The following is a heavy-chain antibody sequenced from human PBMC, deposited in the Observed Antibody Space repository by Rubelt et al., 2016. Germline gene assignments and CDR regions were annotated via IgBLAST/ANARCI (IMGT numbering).Heavy chain of an antibody. V-gene: IGHV4-39*01. CDR3: ARQAGGIVVALRWFDP. Sequence: QLQLQESGPGLVKPSETLSLTCTVSGGSISSSSYYWGWIRQPPGKGLAWIGSIYYSGSTYYNPSLKSRVTISVDTSKNQFSRKLSSGTAADTAVYYCARQAGGIVVALRWFDPWGQGTLVTVSS. D-gene: IGHD3-22*01. J-gene: IGHJ5*02. CDR2: IYYSGST. CDR1: GGSISSSSYY.